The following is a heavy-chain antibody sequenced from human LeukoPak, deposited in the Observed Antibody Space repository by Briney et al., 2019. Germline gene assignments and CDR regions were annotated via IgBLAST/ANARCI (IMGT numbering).Heavy chain of an antibody. J-gene: IGHJ3*02. Sequence: PSETLSLTCTVSGGSISTYYWTWVRQPAGKGLEWIGRGFTSGTTNYNPSLKSRVTMSVDTSKNQFSLKLTSVTAADTAMYYCASSSGWSAFDIWGQGTLVTVS. V-gene: IGHV4-4*07. CDR3: ASSSGWSAFDI. D-gene: IGHD6-19*01. CDR2: GFTSGTT. CDR1: GGSISTYY.